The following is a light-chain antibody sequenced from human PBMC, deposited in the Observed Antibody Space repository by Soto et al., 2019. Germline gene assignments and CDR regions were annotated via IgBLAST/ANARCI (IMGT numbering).Light chain of an antibody. Sequence: QSALTQPASVSGSPGQSITISCTGTSSDVGGYNYVSWYQQHPGKAPKLMIYDVSNRPSGVSNRFSGSKSGTTASLTISWLQAEDEADYYCSSYTSSSPVVVCGGTKLTVL. V-gene: IGLV2-14*01. CDR2: DVS. J-gene: IGLJ2*01. CDR3: SSYTSSSPVV. CDR1: SSDVGGYNY.